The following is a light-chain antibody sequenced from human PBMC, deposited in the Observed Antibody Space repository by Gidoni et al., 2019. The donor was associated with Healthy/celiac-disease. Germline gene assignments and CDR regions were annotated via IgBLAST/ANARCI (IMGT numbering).Light chain of an antibody. CDR1: SIDVGGYNY. J-gene: IGLJ2*01. CDR3: SSYTSSSTPYVV. CDR2: DAS. Sequence: QSALTQPASVSGSPGQSITISCTGTSIDVGGYNYVSWYQQHPGKAPKLMIYDASNRPSGVSNRFSGSKSGNTASLTISGLQAEDEADYYCSSYTSSSTPYVVFGGGTKLTVL. V-gene: IGLV2-14*01.